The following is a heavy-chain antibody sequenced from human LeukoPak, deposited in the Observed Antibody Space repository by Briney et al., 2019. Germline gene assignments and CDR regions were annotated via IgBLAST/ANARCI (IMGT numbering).Heavy chain of an antibody. CDR3: ARDSGSKRGFDP. D-gene: IGHD4-11*01. Sequence: GGSLRLSCAPSGFTFSIYWMSWVRQAPGKGLEWVANIKQDGSEKYYVDSVKGRFTISRDNAKNSLYLQMNSLRAEDTAVYYCARDSGSKRGFDPWGQGTLVTVSS. CDR1: GFTFSIYW. J-gene: IGHJ5*02. CDR2: IKQDGSEK. V-gene: IGHV3-7*01.